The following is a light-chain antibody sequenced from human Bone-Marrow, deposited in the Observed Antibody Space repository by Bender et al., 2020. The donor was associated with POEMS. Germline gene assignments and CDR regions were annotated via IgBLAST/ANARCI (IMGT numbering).Light chain of an antibody. J-gene: IGLJ3*02. CDR2: ANN. V-gene: IGLV1-44*01. CDR1: SSNIGTNP. Sequence: QSVLTQPPSASGTPGQRVTISCSGSSSNIGTNPVNWYQQLPGTAPKLLIYANNQRPSGVPDRFSGSKSGASASLAISGLQSEDEADYYCAAWDDSLTGLWVFGGGTKLTVL. CDR3: AAWDDSLTGLWV.